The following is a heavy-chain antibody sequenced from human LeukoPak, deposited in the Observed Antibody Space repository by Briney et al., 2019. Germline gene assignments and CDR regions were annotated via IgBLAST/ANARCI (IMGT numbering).Heavy chain of an antibody. V-gene: IGHV1-46*01. CDR1: GYTFTSYY. D-gene: IGHD1-26*01. Sequence: ASVKLSCKASGYTFTSYYMHLVRQAPGQGLEWMGIINPSGGSTSYAQKFQGRVTMTRDTSTSTVYMELSSLRSEDTAVYYCASWVIEGNWFDPWGQGTLVTVSS. J-gene: IGHJ5*02. CDR2: INPSGGST. CDR3: ASWVIEGNWFDP.